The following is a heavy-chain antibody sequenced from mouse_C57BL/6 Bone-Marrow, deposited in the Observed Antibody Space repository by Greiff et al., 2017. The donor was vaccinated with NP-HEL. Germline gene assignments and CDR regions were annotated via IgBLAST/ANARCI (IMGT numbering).Heavy chain of an antibody. J-gene: IGHJ2*01. V-gene: IGHV1-81*01. Sequence: VQLQQSGAELARPGASVKLSCKASGYTFTSYGISWVKQRTGQGLEWIGEIYPRSGNTYYNEKFKGKATLTADKSSSTAYMELRSLTSEDSAVYFCAYYYGSSYEKYYFDYWGQGTTLTVSS. CDR2: IYPRSGNT. D-gene: IGHD1-1*01. CDR1: GYTFTSYG. CDR3: AYYYGSSYEKYYFDY.